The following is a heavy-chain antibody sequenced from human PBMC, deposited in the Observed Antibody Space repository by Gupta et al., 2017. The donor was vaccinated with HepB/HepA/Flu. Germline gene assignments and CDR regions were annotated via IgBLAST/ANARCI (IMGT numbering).Heavy chain of an antibody. CDR3: ARDAATITYYYDSSGEPTPWWFDP. CDR1: GGTFSSYA. D-gene: IGHD3-22*01. V-gene: IGHV1-69*01. Sequence: QVQLVQSGAEVKKPGSSVKVSCKASGGTFSSYAISWVRQAPGQGLEWMGGIIPIFGTANYAQKFQSRVTITADESTSTAYMELSSLRSEDTAVYYCARDAATITYYYDSSGEPTPWWFDPWGQGTLVTVSS. J-gene: IGHJ5*02. CDR2: IIPIFGTA.